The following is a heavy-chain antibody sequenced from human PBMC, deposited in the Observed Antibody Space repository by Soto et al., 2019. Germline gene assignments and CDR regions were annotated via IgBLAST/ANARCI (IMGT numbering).Heavy chain of an antibody. CDR3: AHKGGRGAGMDV. CDR2: IYWDNDK. J-gene: IGHJ6*02. V-gene: IGHV2-5*02. CDR1: GFSVSTSGVG. D-gene: IGHD2-15*01. Sequence: QITLKESGPTLVKPTQTLTLTCTFSGFSVSTSGVGVAWIRQSPGKALEWLALIYWDNDKRYSPFLQSRVTITKDNSKNQVVLTMTNMDPVDTATYYCAHKGGRGAGMDVWGQGTTVTVSS.